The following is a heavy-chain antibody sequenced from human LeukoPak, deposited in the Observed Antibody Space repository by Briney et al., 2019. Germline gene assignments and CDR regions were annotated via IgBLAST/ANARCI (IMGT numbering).Heavy chain of an antibody. J-gene: IGHJ3*02. CDR2: ISYDGSNK. V-gene: IGHV3-30*18. D-gene: IGHD2-15*01. Sequence: GGSLRLSCAASGFTFSSYGMHWVRQASGKGLEWVAVISYDGSNKYYADSVKGRFTISRDNSKNTLYLQMNSLRAEDTAVYYCAKVLAPYCSGGSCAVGAFDIWGQGTMVTVSS. CDR1: GFTFSSYG. CDR3: AKVLAPYCSGGSCAVGAFDI.